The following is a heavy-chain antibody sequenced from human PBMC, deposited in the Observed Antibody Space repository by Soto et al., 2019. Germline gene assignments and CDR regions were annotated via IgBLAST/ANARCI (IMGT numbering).Heavy chain of an antibody. V-gene: IGHV4-39*01. CDR2: IYYSGST. J-gene: IGHJ4*02. Sequence: SETLSLTCTVSGGSISSSSYYWGWIRQPPGKGLEWIGSIYYSGSTYYNPSLKSRVTISVDTSKNQFSLKLSSVTAADTAVYYCARGRRTTVTIDYWGQGTLVTV. D-gene: IGHD4-17*01. CDR1: GGSISSSSYY. CDR3: ARGRRTTVTIDY.